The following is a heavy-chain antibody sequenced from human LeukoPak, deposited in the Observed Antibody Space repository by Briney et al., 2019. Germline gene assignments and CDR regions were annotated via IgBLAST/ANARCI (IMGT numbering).Heavy chain of an antibody. Sequence: QPGGSLILSCAASGFTFANYAMSWVRQGPGKGLEWVSTISGSGGSTYYADSVKGRFTISRDNSKNTLFLQMNSLRADDTAVYFCAKDQKSIAATGYDYWGQGTLVTVSS. V-gene: IGHV3-23*01. D-gene: IGHD6-13*01. CDR1: GFTFANYA. CDR2: ISGSGGST. J-gene: IGHJ4*02. CDR3: AKDQKSIAATGYDY.